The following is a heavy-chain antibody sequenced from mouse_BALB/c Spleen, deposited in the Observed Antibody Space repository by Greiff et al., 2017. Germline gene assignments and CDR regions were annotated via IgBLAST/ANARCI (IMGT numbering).Heavy chain of an antibody. CDR1: GFNIKDTY. J-gene: IGHJ4*01. V-gene: IGHV14-3*02. CDR3: ARSGYGNYDYAMDY. CDR2: IDPANGNT. Sequence: EVQVVESGAELVKPGASVKLSCTASGFNIKDTYMHWVKQRPEQGLEWIGRIDPANGNTKYDPKFQGKATITADTSSNTAYLQLSSLTSEDTAVYYCARSGYGNYDYAMDYWGQGTSVTVSS. D-gene: IGHD2-10*02.